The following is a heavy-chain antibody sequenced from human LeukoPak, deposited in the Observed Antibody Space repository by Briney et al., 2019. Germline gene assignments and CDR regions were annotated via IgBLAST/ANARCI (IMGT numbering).Heavy chain of an antibody. CDR2: ISPTGAGT. J-gene: IGHJ4*02. CDR3: ARLSGWFDY. D-gene: IGHD6-19*01. Sequence: PGGSLRLSCAASGFTFSDYYMSWVRQAPGKGLEWVSAISPTGAGTYYADSVKGLFTISRDNSKNTVYLQMNSLRAEDTAVYYCARLSGWFDYWGQGTLVTVSS. V-gene: IGHV3-23*01. CDR1: GFTFSDYY.